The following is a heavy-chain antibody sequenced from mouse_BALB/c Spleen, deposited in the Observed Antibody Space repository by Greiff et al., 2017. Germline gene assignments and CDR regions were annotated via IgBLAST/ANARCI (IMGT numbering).Heavy chain of an antibody. D-gene: IGHD3-3*01. CDR1: GYTFSSYW. CDR2: ILPGSGST. J-gene: IGHJ1*01. CDR3: ARLGGEGYWYFDV. Sequence: VQLQQSGAELMKPGASVKISCKATGYTFSSYWLEWVKQRPGHGLEWIGEILPGSGSTNYNEKFKGKATFTADTSSNTAYMQLSSLTSEDSAVYYCARLGGEGYWYFDVWGAGTTVTVSS. V-gene: IGHV1-9*01.